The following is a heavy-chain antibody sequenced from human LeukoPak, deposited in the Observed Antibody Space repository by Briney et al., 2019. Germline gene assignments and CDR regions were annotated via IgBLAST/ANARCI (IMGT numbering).Heavy chain of an antibody. V-gene: IGHV3-30*04. CDR3: ARDRVGATDYFDY. CDR1: GFTFSSFI. J-gene: IGHJ4*02. D-gene: IGHD1-26*01. Sequence: GGSLRLSCAASGFTFSSFIMHWVRQAPGKGLEWVAVISYDGSNKYYADSVKGRFTISRDNSKNTLYLQMNSPRAEDTAVYYCARDRVGATDYFDYWGQGTLVTVSS. CDR2: ISYDGSNK.